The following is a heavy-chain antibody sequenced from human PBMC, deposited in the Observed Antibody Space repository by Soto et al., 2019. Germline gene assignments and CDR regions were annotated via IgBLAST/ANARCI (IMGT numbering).Heavy chain of an antibody. J-gene: IGHJ4*02. CDR1: GHTSRNNG. CDR3: GRDDDQWDQRFLAY. V-gene: IGHV1-18*01. CDR2: INANTGAT. Sequence: QVRLVQSGAEVGQPGASVKVSCKASGHTSRNNGISWVRQAPGQGLERMGFINANTGATNYARKFRGRLTLTTDTFTRTVDMELRRLRSDDTAVYYCGRDDDQWDQRFLAYWGQGTLVTVSS. D-gene: IGHD1-26*01.